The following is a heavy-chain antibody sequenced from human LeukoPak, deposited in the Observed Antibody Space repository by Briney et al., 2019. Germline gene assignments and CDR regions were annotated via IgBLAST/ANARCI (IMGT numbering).Heavy chain of an antibody. CDR3: ARAHTSVDY. V-gene: IGHV4-31*03. Sequence: SETLSLTCSVSGGSISSGGYYWSWIRQPPGKGLEWIGYIYYSGSTYYNPSLKSRVTISGDTSKNQFSLKLSSVTAADTAVYDCARAHTSVDYWGQGTLVTVSS. D-gene: IGHD2-2*02. CDR2: IYYSGST. J-gene: IGHJ4*02. CDR1: GGSISSGGYY.